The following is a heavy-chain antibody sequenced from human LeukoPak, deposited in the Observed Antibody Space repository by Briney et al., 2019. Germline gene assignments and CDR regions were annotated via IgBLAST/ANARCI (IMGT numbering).Heavy chain of an antibody. V-gene: IGHV3-11*01. D-gene: IGHD1-1*01. CDR2: ISSSGNTI. Sequence: GGSLRLSCAASGFTFSDYYMNWIRQAPGKGLEWVSYISSSGNTIYYADSVKGRFTISRDNAKNSLYLQMNSLRAEDTAVYYCARHQSGNWNDVGLDYWGQGTLVTVSS. CDR1: GFTFSDYY. CDR3: ARHQSGNWNDVGLDY. J-gene: IGHJ4*02.